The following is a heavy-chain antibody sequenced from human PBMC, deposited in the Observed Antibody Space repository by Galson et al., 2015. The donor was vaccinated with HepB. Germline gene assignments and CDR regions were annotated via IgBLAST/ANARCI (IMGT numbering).Heavy chain of an antibody. J-gene: IGHJ4*02. Sequence: ETLSLTCTVSGGSISSSSYYWGWIRQPPGKGLEWIGSIYYSGSTYYNPSLKSRVTISVDTSKNQFSLKLSSVTAANTAVYYCARGTYYDFWSGYSDWGQGTLVTVSS. CDR2: IYYSGST. CDR3: ARGTYYDFWSGYSD. V-gene: IGHV4-39*01. CDR1: GGSISSSSYY. D-gene: IGHD3-3*01.